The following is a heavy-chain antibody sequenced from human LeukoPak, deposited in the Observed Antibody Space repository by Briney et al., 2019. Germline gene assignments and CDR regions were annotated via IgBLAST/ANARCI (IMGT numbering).Heavy chain of an antibody. CDR2: ISSSSSYK. Sequence: GGSLRLSCAASGFTFSSYSMNWVRQAPGKGLEWVSSISSSSSYKHYADSVKGRFTISRDNAKNSLYLQMNSLRAEDTAVYYCARGYYDILTGYSPYYFDYWGQGTLVTVSS. CDR1: GFTFSSYS. J-gene: IGHJ4*02. CDR3: ARGYYDILTGYSPYYFDY. V-gene: IGHV3-21*01. D-gene: IGHD3-9*01.